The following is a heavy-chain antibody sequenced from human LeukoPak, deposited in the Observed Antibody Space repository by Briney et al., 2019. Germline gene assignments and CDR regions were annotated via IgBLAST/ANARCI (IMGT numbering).Heavy chain of an antibody. Sequence: GGSLRLSCAASGFTSSSYAMKWVRQAPGKGLEWVSAISRTSAYIYYSDSVKGRFTISRDNAKNSVYLQIDSLRAEDTAVYYCARDERRYCSDSSCYPGDYWGQGTLVTVSS. J-gene: IGHJ4*02. D-gene: IGHD2-2*01. V-gene: IGHV3-21*01. CDR3: ARDERRYCSDSSCYPGDY. CDR2: ISRTSAYI. CDR1: GFTSSSYA.